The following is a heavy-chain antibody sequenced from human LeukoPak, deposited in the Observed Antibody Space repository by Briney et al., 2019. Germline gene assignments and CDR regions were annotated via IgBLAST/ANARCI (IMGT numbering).Heavy chain of an antibody. V-gene: IGHV4-59*08. CDR1: GGSIRTYY. Sequence: SETLSLTCIVSGGSIRTYYWSWIRQPPGKGLEWIGYISSSGSSNYNPSLKSRVAISVDTSKNQFSLKLTSVTAADSAVYYCARSFCGSNSCYAYDAFDIWGQGTMVTVSS. CDR2: ISSSGSS. CDR3: ARSFCGSNSCYAYDAFDI. J-gene: IGHJ3*02. D-gene: IGHD2-2*01.